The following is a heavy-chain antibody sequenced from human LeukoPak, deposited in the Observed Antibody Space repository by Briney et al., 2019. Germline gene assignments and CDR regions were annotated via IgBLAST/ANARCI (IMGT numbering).Heavy chain of an antibody. CDR3: ARLPTGSSWYYYFDY. CDR1: GYSFTSYW. D-gene: IGHD6-13*01. Sequence: GESLKISCKGSGYSFTSYWIGWVRQMPGKGLEWMGIIYPGDSDTRYSPSFQGQVTISADKSISTAYLQWSSLKASDTAMYYCARLPTGSSWYYYFDYWGQGTLVTVSS. CDR2: IYPGDSDT. V-gene: IGHV5-51*01. J-gene: IGHJ4*02.